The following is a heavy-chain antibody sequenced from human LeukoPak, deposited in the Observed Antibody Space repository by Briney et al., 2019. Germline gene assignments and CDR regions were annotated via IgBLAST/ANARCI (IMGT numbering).Heavy chain of an antibody. V-gene: IGHV4-30-2*01. Sequence: PSQTLSLTCAVSGGSISSGGYSWSWIRQPPGKGLEWIGYIYHSGSTYYNPSLKSRVTISVDRSKNQFSLKLSSVTAADTAVYYCASGQGYGSVRSGSYYFDYWGQGTLVTVSS. CDR1: GGSISSGGYS. J-gene: IGHJ4*02. CDR3: ASGQGYGSVRSGSYYFDY. CDR2: IYHSGST. D-gene: IGHD3-10*01.